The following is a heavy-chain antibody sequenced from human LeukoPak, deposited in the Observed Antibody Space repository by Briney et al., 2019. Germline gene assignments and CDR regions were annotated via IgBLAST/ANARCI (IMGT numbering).Heavy chain of an antibody. CDR2: IIPILGIA. J-gene: IGHJ4*02. D-gene: IGHD3-22*01. CDR3: ARIKYYYDSSGYYLDY. CDR1: GGTFSSYA. V-gene: IGHV1-69*04. Sequence: GASVKVSCKASGGTFSSYAISWVRQAPGQGLEWVGRIIPILGIANYAQKFQGRVTITADKSTSTAYMELSSLRSEDTAVYYCARIKYYYDSSGYYLDYWGQGTLVTVSS.